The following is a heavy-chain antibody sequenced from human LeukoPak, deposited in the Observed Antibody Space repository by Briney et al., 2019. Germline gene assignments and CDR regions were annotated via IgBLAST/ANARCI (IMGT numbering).Heavy chain of an antibody. Sequence: AGGSLRLSCATSGFTFSAFTMDWVRQAPGKGLEWVSYISSGGSTKYYADSVKGRFTTSRDNAKNSLYLQMNSLRAEDTAVYYCATGYCGGNCRSAWGQGTLVTVSS. CDR3: ATGYCGGNCRSA. CDR2: ISSGGSTK. V-gene: IGHV3-48*04. CDR1: GFTFSAFT. J-gene: IGHJ4*02. D-gene: IGHD2-21*02.